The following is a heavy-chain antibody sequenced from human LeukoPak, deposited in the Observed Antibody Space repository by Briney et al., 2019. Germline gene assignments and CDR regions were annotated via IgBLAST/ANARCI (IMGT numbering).Heavy chain of an antibody. Sequence: PGGSLRLSCAASGFSFTSFAMSWVRQAPGGGLHWVSAISRSGGSTYYADSVKGRFTISRDSSTNTLYLQMVSLRAEDTAIYYCAKVPTGDYVGAFEIWGHGTVVTVSS. D-gene: IGHD4-23*01. CDR1: GFSFTSFA. J-gene: IGHJ3*02. CDR2: ISRSGGST. V-gene: IGHV3-23*01. CDR3: AKVPTGDYVGAFEI.